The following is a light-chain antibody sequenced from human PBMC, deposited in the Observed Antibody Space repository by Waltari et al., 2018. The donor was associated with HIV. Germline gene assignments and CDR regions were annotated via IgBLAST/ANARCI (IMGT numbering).Light chain of an antibody. Sequence: QSALTQPRSVSGSPGQSVTISCTGTSSDVGAYKYVSWYKQHPGKAPKCLIYDVSKRPSGVPDRFSGSKSGNTASLTISGLQADDESIYYCCSYAGTYEVVFGGGTKLTVL. CDR3: CSYAGTYEVV. V-gene: IGLV2-11*01. CDR2: DVS. CDR1: SSDVGAYKY. J-gene: IGLJ2*01.